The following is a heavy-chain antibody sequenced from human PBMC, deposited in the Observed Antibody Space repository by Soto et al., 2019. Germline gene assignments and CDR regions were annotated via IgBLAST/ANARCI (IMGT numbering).Heavy chain of an antibody. CDR1: GYTFTSYA. J-gene: IGHJ6*02. Sequence: ASVKVSCKASGYTFTSYAMHWVRQAPGQRLEWMGWINAGNGNTKYSQKFQGRVTITRDTSASTAYMELSSLRSEDTAVYYCAGDAGDDYYYGMDVWGQGTTVTVSS. CDR2: INAGNGNT. CDR3: AGDAGDDYYYGMDV. D-gene: IGHD3-16*01. V-gene: IGHV1-3*01.